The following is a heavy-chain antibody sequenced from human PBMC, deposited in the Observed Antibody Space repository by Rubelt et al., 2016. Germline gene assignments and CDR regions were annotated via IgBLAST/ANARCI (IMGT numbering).Heavy chain of an antibody. CDR3: AGPPTGTVAGTAPHPLYYYGMDV. CDR2: IYSGGST. J-gene: IGHJ6*02. CDR1: GFTVSSNY. Sequence: SGFTVSSNYMSWVRQAPGKGLEWVSVIYSGGSTYYADSVKGRFTFSRDNSKNTLYLQMNSLRAEDTAVYYCAGPPTGTVAGTAPHPLYYYGMDVWGQGTTVTVSS. D-gene: IGHD6-19*01. V-gene: IGHV3-53*01.